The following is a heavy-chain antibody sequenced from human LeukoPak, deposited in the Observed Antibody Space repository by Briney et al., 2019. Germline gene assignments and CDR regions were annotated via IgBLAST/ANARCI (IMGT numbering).Heavy chain of an antibody. J-gene: IGHJ4*02. CDR1: GFTFSSYA. V-gene: IGHV3-30*17. CDR2: IAYDGSNK. CDR3: ATGSSISSLTTFAY. D-gene: IGHD1-1*01. Sequence: GRSLRLSCAASGFTFSSYAMHWVRQAPGKGVEWVALIAYDGSNKYYADSVKGRFTISRDNSKNTLYLQMNSLRAEDTAVYYCATGSSISSLTTFAYWGQGTLVIVSS.